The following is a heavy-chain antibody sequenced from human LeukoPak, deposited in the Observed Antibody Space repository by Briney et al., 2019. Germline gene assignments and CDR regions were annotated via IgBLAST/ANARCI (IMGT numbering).Heavy chain of an antibody. CDR2: FDPEDGET. CDR1: GYTLTELS. V-gene: IGHV1-24*01. D-gene: IGHD1-26*01. CDR3: ATVGGATDTPFAY. J-gene: IGHJ4*02. Sequence: ASVKVSCEVSGYTLTELSMHWVRQAPGKGLEWMGGFDPEDGETIYAQKFQGRVTMTEDTSTDTAYMELSSLRSEDTAVYYCATVGGATDTPFAYWGQGTLVTVSS.